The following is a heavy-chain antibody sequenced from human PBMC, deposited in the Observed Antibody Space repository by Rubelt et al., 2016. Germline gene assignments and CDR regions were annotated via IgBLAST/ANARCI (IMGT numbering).Heavy chain of an antibody. CDR2: ISGSGDST. CDR3: ASRSYSGSYYYFAMDV. Sequence: EVQLLESGGGLVQPGGSLRLSCAASGFTFSRYAMSWVRQAPGKGLEWVSVISGSGDSTYYADSVKGRLPLSRDNSKNTLYLQINSLRAEDTAVYYCASRSYSGSYYYFAMDVWGQGTTVTVSS. J-gene: IGHJ6*02. CDR1: GFTFSRYA. V-gene: IGHV3-23*01. D-gene: IGHD1-26*01.